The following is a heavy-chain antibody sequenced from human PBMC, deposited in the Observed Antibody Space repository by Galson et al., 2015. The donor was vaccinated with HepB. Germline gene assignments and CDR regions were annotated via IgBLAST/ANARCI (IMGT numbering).Heavy chain of an antibody. CDR2: IHSSGST. J-gene: IGHJ4*02. V-gene: IGHV4-59*01. CDR3: AREMRVTGSRRGLEY. D-gene: IGHD2-21*02. CDR1: GGSMSPYY. Sequence: SETLSLTCDVSGGSMSPYYWMWIRQPPGKGLEWIGYIHSSGSTDYSPSLKSRVNFSLDSSKNQFSLRLNSLTAADTAVYFCAREMRVTGSRRGLEYWGRGILVTVSP.